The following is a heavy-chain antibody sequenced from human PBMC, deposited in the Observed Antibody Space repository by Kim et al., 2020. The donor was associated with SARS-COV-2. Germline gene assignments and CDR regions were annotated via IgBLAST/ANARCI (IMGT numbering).Heavy chain of an antibody. CDR3: AVHSSGYYPDAFDI. J-gene: IGHJ3*02. CDR1: GFTFSSYS. CDR2: ISSSSSYI. D-gene: IGHD3-22*01. V-gene: IGHV3-21*01. Sequence: GGSLRLSCAASGFTFSSYSMNWVRQAPGKGLEWVSSISSSSSYIYYADSVKGRFTISRDNAKNSLYLQMNSLRAEDTAVYYCAVHSSGYYPDAFDIWGQGTMFTVSS.